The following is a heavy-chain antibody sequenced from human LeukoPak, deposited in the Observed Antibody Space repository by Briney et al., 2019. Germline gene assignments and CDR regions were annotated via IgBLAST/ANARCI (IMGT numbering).Heavy chain of an antibody. CDR2: ISSSSSYI. CDR1: GFTFNSYS. CDR3: VSFYETY. D-gene: IGHD2-2*01. J-gene: IGHJ4*02. V-gene: IGHV3-21*01. Sequence: PGGSLRLSCAASGFTFNSYSMNWVRQAPGKGLEWVSSISSSSSYIYYADSVKGRFTISKDNAKNTVYLQMNNLRAEDTAVYYCVSFYETYWGRGTLVTVSS.